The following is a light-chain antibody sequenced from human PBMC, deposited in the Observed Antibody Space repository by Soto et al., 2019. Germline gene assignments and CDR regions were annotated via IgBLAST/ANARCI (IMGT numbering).Light chain of an antibody. CDR2: GNT. CDR3: LAYDSSLSGSV. CDR1: RSNIGAGYD. J-gene: IGLJ2*01. Sequence: QSVLTQPPSVSGAPGQRVTISCTGSRSNIGAGYDVHWYQQLPGTAPKLLIYGNTNRPSGVPDRFSGSRSGTSASLAITGLKAEDEADYYCLAYDSSLSGSVFGGGTKLTVL. V-gene: IGLV1-40*01.